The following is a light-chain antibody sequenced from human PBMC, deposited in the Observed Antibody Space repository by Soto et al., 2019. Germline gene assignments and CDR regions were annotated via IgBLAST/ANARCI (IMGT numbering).Light chain of an antibody. CDR3: QQVKSFPLT. Sequence: DIQLTQSPSFLSASVGDRVTITCRASQGISSYLAWYQQKPGKAPKLLIFAASTLQSGVPSRFSGSESGTEFTLTISSLQPEDFATYYCQQVKSFPLTFGGGTKVDIK. J-gene: IGKJ4*01. CDR2: AAS. CDR1: QGISSY. V-gene: IGKV1-9*01.